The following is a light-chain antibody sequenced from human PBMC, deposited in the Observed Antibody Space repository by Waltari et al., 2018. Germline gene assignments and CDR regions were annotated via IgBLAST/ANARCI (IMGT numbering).Light chain of an antibody. V-gene: IGKV3-20*01. J-gene: IGKJ1*01. Sequence: EIVLTQSPGTLSLSPGERATLSCRASESVLRALAWYQQRPGQAPRLLIYDASSRATGIPDRFSGSGSGTDFSLTISRLEPGDFALYDCQHYRSLPVTFGQGTKVEIK. CDR1: ESVLRA. CDR2: DAS. CDR3: QHYRSLPVT.